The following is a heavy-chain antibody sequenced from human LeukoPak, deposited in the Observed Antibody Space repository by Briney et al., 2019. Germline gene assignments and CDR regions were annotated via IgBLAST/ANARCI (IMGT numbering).Heavy chain of an antibody. Sequence: WVSLSLSCAASGYTFSSYAMSWVRQAPGQGLEWVSAISGSGGSTYYADSVKGRFTISRDNSKNTLYLQMNSLRAEDTAVYYCAKDRGRRLYCSSSSCQIYWGQGTLVTVFS. D-gene: IGHD2-2*01. CDR3: AKDRGRRLYCSSSSCQIY. J-gene: IGHJ4*02. V-gene: IGHV3-23*01. CDR1: GYTFSSYA. CDR2: ISGSGGST.